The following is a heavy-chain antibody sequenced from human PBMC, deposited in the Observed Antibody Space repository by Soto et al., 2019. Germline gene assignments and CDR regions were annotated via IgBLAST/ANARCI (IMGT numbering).Heavy chain of an antibody. Sequence: KVSCKASGYSFTGYFTQWVRQAPGQGLEWMGWINLNSGGTNYAQKFQGRVTMTRDTSISTAYMELSRLRSDDTAVYYCARGGDTAMVYHGMDVWGQGTTVTVSS. CDR3: ARGGDTAMVYHGMDV. CDR1: GYSFTGYF. J-gene: IGHJ6*02. D-gene: IGHD5-18*01. V-gene: IGHV1-2*02. CDR2: INLNSGGT.